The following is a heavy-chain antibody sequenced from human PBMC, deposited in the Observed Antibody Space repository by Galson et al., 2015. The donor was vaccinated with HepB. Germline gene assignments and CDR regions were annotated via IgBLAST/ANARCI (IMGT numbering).Heavy chain of an antibody. CDR3: ARGRGKVVVQNNWFDP. D-gene: IGHD3-22*01. V-gene: IGHV1-3*01. CDR2: INAGNGNT. Sequence: SVKVSCKASGYTFTSYAMHWVRQAPGQRLEWMGWINAGNGNTKYSQKFQGRVTITRDTSASTAYMELSSLRSEDTAVYYCARGRGKVVVQNNWFDPWGQGTLVTVSS. CDR1: GYTFTSYA. J-gene: IGHJ5*02.